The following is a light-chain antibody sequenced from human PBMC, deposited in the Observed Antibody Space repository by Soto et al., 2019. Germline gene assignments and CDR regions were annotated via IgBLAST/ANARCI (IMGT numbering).Light chain of an antibody. Sequence: QSALTQPASVSGSPGQSFTISCTGTSSDVGGYDYVSWYQQHPGKAPKLMIYDVSNRPSGVSNRFSGSKSGNTASLTISGLQAEDEDDYYCSSYTSSSTVVFGGGTKLTVL. CDR2: DVS. CDR3: SSYTSSSTVV. V-gene: IGLV2-14*01. CDR1: SSDVGGYDY. J-gene: IGLJ2*01.